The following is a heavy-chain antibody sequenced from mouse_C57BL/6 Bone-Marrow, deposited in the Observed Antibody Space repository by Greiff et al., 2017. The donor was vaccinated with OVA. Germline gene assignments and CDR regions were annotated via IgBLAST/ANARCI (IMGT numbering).Heavy chain of an antibody. CDR1: GFTFSSYG. CDR3: ARQRTGTDYAMDY. CDR2: ISSGGSYT. V-gene: IGHV5-6*01. Sequence: EVKVVESGGDLVKPGGSLKLSCAASGFTFSSYGMSWVRQTPDKRLEWVATISSGGSYTYYPDSVKGRFTISRDNAKNTLYLQMSSLKSEDTAMYYCARQRTGTDYAMDYWGQGTSVTVSS. J-gene: IGHJ4*01. D-gene: IGHD4-1*01.